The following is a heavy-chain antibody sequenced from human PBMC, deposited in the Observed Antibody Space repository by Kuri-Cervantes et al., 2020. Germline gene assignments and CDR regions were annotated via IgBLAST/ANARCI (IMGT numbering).Heavy chain of an antibody. J-gene: IGHJ4*02. V-gene: IGHV3-33*06. CDR2: IWFDGTKI. D-gene: IGHD6-19*01. CDR1: GFIFSSFD. Sequence: LSLTCATSGFIFSSFDMHWVRQAPGKGLEWVSIIWFDGTKIYYADSVKGRFTISRDDSKSTLYLQMNSLRAEDTAVYYCAKDLIGSGWYYFDYWGQGTLVTVSS. CDR3: AKDLIGSGWYYFDY.